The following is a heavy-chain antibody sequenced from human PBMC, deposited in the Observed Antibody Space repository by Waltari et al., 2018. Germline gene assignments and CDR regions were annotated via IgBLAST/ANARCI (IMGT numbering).Heavy chain of an antibody. CDR2: INSDGTGT. Sequence: DAHLVESGGGSVQPVGSLSLYCVASGLTFRSYWMHWVRRVPGKGLTWVSHINSDGTGTTYADSVKGRFTVSRDNAKSTLFLQMTSLRAEDTAVYFCVRDDPGYGLDVWGQGTTVTVSS. J-gene: IGHJ6*02. CDR1: GLTFRSYW. D-gene: IGHD7-27*01. CDR3: VRDDPGYGLDV. V-gene: IGHV3-74*03.